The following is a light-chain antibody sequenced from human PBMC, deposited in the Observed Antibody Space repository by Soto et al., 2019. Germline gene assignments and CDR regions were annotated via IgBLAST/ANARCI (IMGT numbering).Light chain of an antibody. Sequence: GVSNRFSGSKSGNTASLTISGLQAEDEADYFCSSYSIGRTIFGGGTKLTVL. J-gene: IGLJ2*01. V-gene: IGLV2-14*01. CDR3: SSYSIGRTI.